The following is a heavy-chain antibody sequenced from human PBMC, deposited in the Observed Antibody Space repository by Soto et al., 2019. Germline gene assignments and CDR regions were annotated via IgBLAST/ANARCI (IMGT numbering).Heavy chain of an antibody. J-gene: IGHJ5*02. CDR2: INAGNGNT. Sequence: ASVKVSCKASGYTFTSYAIHWVRQAHGQRLEWMGWINAGNGNTKYSQKFQGRVTITRDTSASTAYMELSSLRSEDTAVYYCSREGDYDFWSGLNWFDPWGQGTLVSVS. D-gene: IGHD3-3*01. CDR3: SREGDYDFWSGLNWFDP. V-gene: IGHV1-3*01. CDR1: GYTFTSYA.